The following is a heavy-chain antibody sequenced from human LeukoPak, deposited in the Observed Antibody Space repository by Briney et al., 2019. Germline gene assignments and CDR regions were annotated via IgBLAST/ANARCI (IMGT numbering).Heavy chain of an antibody. CDR3: ARFQGIAVAGTDAFDI. Sequence: GGSLRLSCAASGFTFSDYYMSWIRQAPGKGLEWVSYISSSGSTIYYADSVKGRFTISRDNAKDSLYLQMNSLRAEDTAVYYCARFQGIAVAGTDAFDIWGQGTMVTVSS. J-gene: IGHJ3*02. D-gene: IGHD6-19*01. V-gene: IGHV3-11*01. CDR2: ISSSGSTI. CDR1: GFTFSDYY.